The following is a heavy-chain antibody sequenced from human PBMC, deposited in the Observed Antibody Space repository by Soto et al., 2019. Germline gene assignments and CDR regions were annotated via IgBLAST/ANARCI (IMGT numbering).Heavy chain of an antibody. D-gene: IGHD6-25*01. CDR1: GGSLSSYD. Sequence: SESLSLTCTVSGGSLSSYDWTWIRQSPGKGLEWIGYVYFSGNTNYNPSLKSRVTISIDTSKNQFSLRLASVTAADTAFYYCGSVRPSGYVLSWGQGILVTSPQ. CDR3: GSVRPSGYVLS. J-gene: IGHJ5*02. CDR2: VYFSGNT. V-gene: IGHV4-59*01.